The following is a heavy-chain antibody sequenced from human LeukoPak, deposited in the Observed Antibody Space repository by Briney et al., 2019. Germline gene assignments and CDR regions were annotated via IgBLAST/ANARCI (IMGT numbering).Heavy chain of an antibody. CDR1: GFTFSSYS. Sequence: PGGSLRLSCAASGFTFSSYSMNWVRQAPGKGLEWVSSISSSSSYIYYADSVKGRFTISRDNAKNSLYLQMNSLRAEDTAVYYCARTIGYCSSGSCHFDYWGQGTLVTISS. CDR3: ARTIGYCSSGSCHFDY. V-gene: IGHV3-21*01. D-gene: IGHD2-15*01. CDR2: ISSSSSYI. J-gene: IGHJ4*02.